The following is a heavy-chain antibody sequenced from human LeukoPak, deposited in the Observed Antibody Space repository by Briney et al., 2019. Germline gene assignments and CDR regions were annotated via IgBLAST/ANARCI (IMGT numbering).Heavy chain of an antibody. CDR2: ISGSGGST. CDR1: GFTFSSYA. J-gene: IGHJ4*02. V-gene: IGHV3-23*01. Sequence: GSLRLSCAASGFTFSSYAMSWVRQAPGKGLEWVSAISGSGGSTYYADSVKGRFTISRDNSKNTLYLQMNSLRAEDTAVYYCAKGGTVVDYYDSSEGYFDYWGQGTLVTVSS. CDR3: AKGGTVVDYYDSSEGYFDY. D-gene: IGHD3-22*01.